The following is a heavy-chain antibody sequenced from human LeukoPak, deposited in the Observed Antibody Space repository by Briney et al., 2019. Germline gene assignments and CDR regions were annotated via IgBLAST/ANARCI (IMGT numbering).Heavy chain of an antibody. D-gene: IGHD1-26*01. J-gene: IGHJ4*02. Sequence: PGGSLRLSCVVSGFTFSSYWMSWVRQAPGKGLEWVANIKQDGSEKYYVDSVKGRFTMSRDNAKNSLCLQMNSLRAEDTAVYYCARVQWELRGVGSYFEYWGQGALVTVSS. V-gene: IGHV3-7*01. CDR1: GFTFSSYW. CDR2: IKQDGSEK. CDR3: ARVQWELRGVGSYFEY.